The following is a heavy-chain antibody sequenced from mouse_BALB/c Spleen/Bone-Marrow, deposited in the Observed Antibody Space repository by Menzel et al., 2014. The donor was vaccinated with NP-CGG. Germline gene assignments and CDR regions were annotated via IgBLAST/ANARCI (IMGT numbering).Heavy chain of an antibody. V-gene: IGHV14-3*02. CDR1: GFNIKDTY. CDR2: IDPANGNT. J-gene: IGHJ3*01. CDR3: ASLDDYIY. D-gene: IGHD2-4*01. Sequence: EVQLQESGAELVKPGASVKLSCTASGFNIKDTYMHWVKQRPEQGPEWIGRIDPANGNTKYDPKFQGKATITADTSSNTAYLQLSSLTSEDTAVYYCASLDDYIYWGQGTLVTVSA.